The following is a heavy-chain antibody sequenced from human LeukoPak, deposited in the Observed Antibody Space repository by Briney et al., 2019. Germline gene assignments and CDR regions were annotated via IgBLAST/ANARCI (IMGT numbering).Heavy chain of an antibody. V-gene: IGHV3-7*01. Sequence: PGGSLRLSCEASELTFSSYWLSWVRQAPGKGLKWVANINQDGSEKFYADSVKGRLTISRDNAKNSLYLQMNSLRAEDTAVYYCARGRRVPAAMGNWFDPWGQGTLVTVSS. CDR3: ARGRRVPAAMGNWFDP. CDR2: INQDGSEK. CDR1: ELTFSSYW. J-gene: IGHJ5*02. D-gene: IGHD2-2*01.